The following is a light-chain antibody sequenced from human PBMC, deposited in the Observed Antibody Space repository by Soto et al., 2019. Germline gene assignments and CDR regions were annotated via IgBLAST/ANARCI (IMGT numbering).Light chain of an antibody. Sequence: EIVLTQSPGTLSLSPRERATLSCRASQSVSDMYLAWYQQKPGQAPRLLIYASIRATGIPDRFSGSGSGTDFTLTISRVEPEDFAVYFCQHYGTSALFGPGTKVDIK. CDR3: QHYGTSAL. CDR2: AS. V-gene: IGKV3-20*01. CDR1: QSVSDMY. J-gene: IGKJ3*01.